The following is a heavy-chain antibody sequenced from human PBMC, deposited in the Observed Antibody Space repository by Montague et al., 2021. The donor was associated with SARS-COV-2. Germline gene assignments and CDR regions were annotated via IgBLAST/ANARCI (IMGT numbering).Heavy chain of an antibody. Sequence: SETLSLTCTVSGDSISSFYWNWIRQPAGKGLEWIGRIYASGGTNYNPSLKSRVTMSVDTSKNQFSLKLNSVTAADTAVYYCGRGVVAATPVVDDWGRGTLVTVSS. J-gene: IGHJ4*02. CDR1: GDSISSFY. CDR2: IYASGGT. V-gene: IGHV4-4*07. D-gene: IGHD2-15*01. CDR3: GRGVVAATPVVDD.